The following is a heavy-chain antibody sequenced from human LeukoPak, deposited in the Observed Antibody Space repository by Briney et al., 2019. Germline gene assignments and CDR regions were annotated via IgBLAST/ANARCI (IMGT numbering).Heavy chain of an antibody. Sequence: GASVKVSCKASGGTFSSYAISWVRQAPGQGLEWMGGIIPIFGTANYAQKFQGRVTITADESTSTAYMELSSLRSEDTAVYYCARATPEADLYYYDSSGYYSAAFDIWGQGTMVTVSS. D-gene: IGHD3-22*01. V-gene: IGHV1-69*01. CDR3: ARATPEADLYYYDSSGYYSAAFDI. CDR1: GGTFSSYA. CDR2: IIPIFGTA. J-gene: IGHJ3*02.